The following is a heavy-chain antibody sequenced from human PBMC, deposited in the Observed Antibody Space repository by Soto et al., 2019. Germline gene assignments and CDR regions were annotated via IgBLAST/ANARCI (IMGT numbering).Heavy chain of an antibody. CDR2: ISLNSGRM. J-gene: IGHJ3*02. D-gene: IGHD5-12*01. Sequence: EVQLVESGGGLVQPGRSLRLSCAASGFTFGDYAMHWVRQAPGKGLEWVSGISLNSGRMGYADSVKGRFTISRDNAKNSLYLQMNSLRAEDTAVYYCARPRWLQLGDAFDIWGQGTMVTVSS. V-gene: IGHV3-9*01. CDR1: GFTFGDYA. CDR3: ARPRWLQLGDAFDI.